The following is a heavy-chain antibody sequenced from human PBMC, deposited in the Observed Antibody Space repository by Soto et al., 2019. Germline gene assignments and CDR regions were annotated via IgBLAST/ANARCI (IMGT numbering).Heavy chain of an antibody. Sequence: QLQLQESGPGLVKPSETLSLTCIVSGGSITRNNHYWGWIRQSPGKGLEWIGSILYSGSTNYNPSLKSRVTLSVETSKNQFSLKRSSVTAAYTALYYCARLGSSGWYQGSYFDYWGQGTLVTVSS. J-gene: IGHJ4*02. CDR3: ARLGSSGWYQGSYFDY. CDR1: GGSITRNNHY. V-gene: IGHV4-39*01. D-gene: IGHD6-19*01. CDR2: ILYSGST.